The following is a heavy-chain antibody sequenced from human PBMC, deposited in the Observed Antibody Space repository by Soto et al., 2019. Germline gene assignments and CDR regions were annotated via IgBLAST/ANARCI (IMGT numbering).Heavy chain of an antibody. CDR3: ARERRDVVVPASGGFDP. D-gene: IGHD2-2*01. CDR2: IYHSGST. J-gene: IGHJ5*02. Sequence: SETLSLTCAVSGYSISSGYYWGWIRQPPGKGLEWIGSIYHSGSTYYNPSLKSRVTISVDTSKNQFSLKLSSVTAADTAVYYCARERRDVVVPASGGFDPWGQGTLVTVS. CDR1: GYSISSGYY. V-gene: IGHV4-38-2*02.